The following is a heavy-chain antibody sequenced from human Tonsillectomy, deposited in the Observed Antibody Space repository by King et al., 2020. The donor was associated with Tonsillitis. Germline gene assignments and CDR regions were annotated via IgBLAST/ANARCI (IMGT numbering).Heavy chain of an antibody. V-gene: IGHV3-23*04. CDR1: GFTFSSYS. CDR2: IMGSGGST. D-gene: IGHD6-19*01. CDR3: AKVLSIAVAGKLDY. Sequence: VQLVQSGGGLVQPWGSLRLSCAASGFTFSSYSMSWVRQAPGKGLEWVSAIMGSGGSTYYADSVKGRFTISRDNSNNTLYLQMNSLRAEDTAVYYCAKVLSIAVAGKLDYWGQGTLVTVSS. J-gene: IGHJ4*02.